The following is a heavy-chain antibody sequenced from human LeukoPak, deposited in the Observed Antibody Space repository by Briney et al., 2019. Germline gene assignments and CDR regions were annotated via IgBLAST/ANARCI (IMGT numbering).Heavy chain of an antibody. CDR2: IYTSGST. V-gene: IGHV4-4*09. D-gene: IGHD5-18*01. CDR1: GGSISSYY. Sequence: SETLSLTCTVSGGSISSYYWSWIRQPPGKGLEWIGYIYTSGSTNYNPSLTSRVTISVDTSKNHFSLKLSSVTAADTAVYYCARVDTAMVSYMDVWGKGTTVTVSS. CDR3: ARVDTAMVSYMDV. J-gene: IGHJ6*03.